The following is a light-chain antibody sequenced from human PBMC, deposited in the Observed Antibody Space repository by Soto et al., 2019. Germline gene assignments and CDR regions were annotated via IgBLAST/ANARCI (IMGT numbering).Light chain of an antibody. CDR1: QVVLYSSNNRNY. Sequence: DILMTQSPAALAVSLGERVTMDCESSQVVLYSSNNRNYLAWFQQKPGQPPKLLIYWASTRESGVPDRFSGSGSGTDFTLTISGLQAEDVAVYYCQQYYNTPLTFGGGTKVDIK. J-gene: IGKJ4*01. CDR2: WAS. CDR3: QQYYNTPLT. V-gene: IGKV4-1*01.